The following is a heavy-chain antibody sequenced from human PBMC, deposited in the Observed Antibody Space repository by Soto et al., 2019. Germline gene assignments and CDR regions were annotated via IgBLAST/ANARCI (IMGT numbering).Heavy chain of an antibody. V-gene: IGHV4-59*01. CDR1: GGSTTSDY. Sequence: SETLSLTCTVSGGSTTSDYWSWIRQPPGKGLEWLGYIFHSLGAKYNPSLGSRVTISFDTAKNHLSLKLRSVTAADTAIYFCVRDLNGSGDYWGQGTLVTVSS. D-gene: IGHD3-10*01. CDR3: VRDLNGSGDY. J-gene: IGHJ4*02. CDR2: IFHSLGA.